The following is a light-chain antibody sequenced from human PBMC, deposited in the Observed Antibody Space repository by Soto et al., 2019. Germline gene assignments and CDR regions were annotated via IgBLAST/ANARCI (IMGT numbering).Light chain of an antibody. CDR1: QSVSSD. J-gene: IGKJ1*01. Sequence: EIVLTQSPGTLSLSPGERATLSCRASQSVSSDLAWYQRKPGQAPRLLIYGASTRATGIPARFSGSGSGTEFTLTITSLQSEDFAVYYCQQFNTWPRDTFGQGTKVDIK. CDR3: QQFNTWPRDT. V-gene: IGKV3-15*01. CDR2: GAS.